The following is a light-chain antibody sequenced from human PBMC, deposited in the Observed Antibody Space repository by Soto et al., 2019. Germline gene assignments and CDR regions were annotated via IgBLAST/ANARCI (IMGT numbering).Light chain of an antibody. Sequence: NFMLTQPHSGSESPGKTVIISCTRSSGSIASNYVQWYQQRPGSSPTTAIYEDNQRPSGVPDRFSGSIDSSSNSASLTISGLEIEDEADYCCQSYDATNQVFGGGTKLTVL. J-gene: IGLJ3*02. V-gene: IGLV6-57*01. CDR1: SGSIASNY. CDR2: EDN. CDR3: QSYDATNQV.